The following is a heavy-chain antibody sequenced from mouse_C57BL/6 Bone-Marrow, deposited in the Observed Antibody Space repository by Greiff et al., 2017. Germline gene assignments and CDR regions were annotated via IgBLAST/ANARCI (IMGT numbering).Heavy chain of an antibody. D-gene: IGHD2-3*01. V-gene: IGHV2-4*01. J-gene: IGHJ1*03. Sequence: VQLQQSGPGLVQPSQSLSITCTVSGFSLTSYGVHWVRQPPGKGLEWLGVIWSGGSTDYNAAFISRLGISKDNSKSQVFYKMNSLQADDTAIYYCAKEDDGYNIWYFDVWGTGTTVTVSS. CDR2: IWSGGST. CDR1: GFSLTSYG. CDR3: AKEDDGYNIWYFDV.